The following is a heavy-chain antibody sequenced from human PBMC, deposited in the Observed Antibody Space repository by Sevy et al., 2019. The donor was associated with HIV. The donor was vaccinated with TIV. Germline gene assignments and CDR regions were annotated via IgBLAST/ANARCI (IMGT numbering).Heavy chain of an antibody. CDR2: ILCDGSNK. V-gene: IGHV3-30-3*01. CDR1: GFTFSSYA. Sequence: GGSLRLSCAASGFTFSSYAMHWVRQAPGKGLEWVAVILCDGSNKYYADSVKGRFTISRDNSKNTLYLQMNSLRAEDTAVYYCAKGIAAANPYYYYGMDVWGQGTTVTVSS. CDR3: AKGIAAANPYYYYGMDV. D-gene: IGHD6-13*01. J-gene: IGHJ6*02.